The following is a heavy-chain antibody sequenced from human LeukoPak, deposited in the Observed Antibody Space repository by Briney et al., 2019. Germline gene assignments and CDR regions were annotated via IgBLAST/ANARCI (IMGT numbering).Heavy chain of an antibody. CDR3: ARAINWNPRTYYYYYMDV. V-gene: IGHV1-18*01. J-gene: IGHJ6*03. Sequence: ASVKVSRKASGYTFTSYGISWVRQAPGQGLEWMGWISAYNGNTNYAQKLQGRVTMTTDTSTSTAYMELRSLRSDDTAVYYCARAINWNPRTYYYYYMDVWGKGTTVTVSS. CDR2: ISAYNGNT. CDR1: GYTFTSYG. D-gene: IGHD1-20*01.